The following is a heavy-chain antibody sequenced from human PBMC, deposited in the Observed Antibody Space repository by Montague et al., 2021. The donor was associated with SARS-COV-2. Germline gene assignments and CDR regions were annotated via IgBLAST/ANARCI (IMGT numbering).Heavy chain of an antibody. CDR1: GDSISSGDYY. D-gene: IGHD2-21*01. J-gene: IGHJ4*02. CDR2: IYYSGST. V-gene: IGHV4-30-4*08. CDR3: ARDRGYHDGDVYEKYFDY. Sequence: TLSLTCTVSGDSISSGDYYWSWIRQAPGKGLVWIVYIYYSGSTVYNPSLKSRLTMSVDTSRNQFSLKLSSVTAADTAVYSCARDRGYHDGDVYEKYFDYWGQGILVTVSS.